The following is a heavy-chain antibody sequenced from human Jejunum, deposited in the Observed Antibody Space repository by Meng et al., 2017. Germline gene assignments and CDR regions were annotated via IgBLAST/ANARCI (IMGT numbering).Heavy chain of an antibody. Sequence: QAQLVQSGAEGKKPGASVKVSYKASGYTFTGYYMNWVRQAPGQGLEWMGRINPDSGGTNFAQKFQGRVTMTRDTSISTAYMELSRLTSDDTAVYYCARAPDYSDNWFDPWGQGTLVTVSS. V-gene: IGHV1-2*06. CDR1: GYTFTGYY. CDR3: ARAPDYSDNWFDP. J-gene: IGHJ5*02. CDR2: INPDSGGT. D-gene: IGHD2-15*01.